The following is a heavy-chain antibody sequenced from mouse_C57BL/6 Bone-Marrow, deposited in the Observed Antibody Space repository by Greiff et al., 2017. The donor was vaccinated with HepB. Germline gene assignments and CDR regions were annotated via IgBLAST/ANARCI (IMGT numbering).Heavy chain of an antibody. Sequence: VQLQQSGPELVKPGASVKISCKASGYTFTDYYMNWVKQSHGKSLEWIGDINPNNGGTSYNQKFKGKATLTVDKSSSTAYMELRSLTSEDSAVYYCARSLLYGYDGYYYAMDYWGQGTSVTVSS. J-gene: IGHJ4*01. D-gene: IGHD2-2*01. V-gene: IGHV1-26*01. CDR1: GYTFTDYY. CDR3: ARSLLYGYDGYYYAMDY. CDR2: INPNNGGT.